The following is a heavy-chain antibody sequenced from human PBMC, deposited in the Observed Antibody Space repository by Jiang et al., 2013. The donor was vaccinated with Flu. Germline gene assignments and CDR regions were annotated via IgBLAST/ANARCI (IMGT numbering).Heavy chain of an antibody. CDR3: ARGRGWIDP. D-gene: IGHD3-10*01. CDR1: GYSFTGYY. J-gene: IGHJ5*02. CDR2: INPNSGGT. Sequence: SGAEVKKPGASVKVSCKASGYSFTGYYIHWVRQAPGQGLEWMGWINPNSGGTSYAQKFQGRVTMTRDTSISTAYMELSRLRSDDTAVYYCARGRGWIDPWGQGTLVTVSS. V-gene: IGHV1-2*02.